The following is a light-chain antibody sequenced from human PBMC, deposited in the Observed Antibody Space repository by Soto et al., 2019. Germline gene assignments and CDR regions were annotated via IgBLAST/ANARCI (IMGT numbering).Light chain of an antibody. J-gene: IGKJ1*01. CDR2: DAS. Sequence: EIVLTQSPGTLSLSPGERATLSCRASQSVSSSYFAWYHQKPGQAPRLLIYDASSRATGIPDRFSGSGSGTDFTLTISRLEPEDFAVYYCQQYGSSPRTFGQGTKVEIK. V-gene: IGKV3-20*01. CDR3: QQYGSSPRT. CDR1: QSVSSSY.